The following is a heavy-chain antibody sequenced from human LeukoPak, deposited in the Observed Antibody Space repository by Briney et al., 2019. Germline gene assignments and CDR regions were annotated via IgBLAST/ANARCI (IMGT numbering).Heavy chain of an antibody. CDR3: ARDRGDSSWYNRFDY. J-gene: IGHJ4*02. D-gene: IGHD6-13*01. CDR2: ISGSGGST. V-gene: IGHV3-23*01. CDR1: GFTFSSYA. Sequence: GGSLRLSCAASGFTFSSYAMSWVRQAPGKGLEWVSAISGSGGSTYYADSVKGRFTISRDNSKNTLYLQMNSLRAEDTAVYYCARDRGDSSWYNRFDYWGQGTLVTVSS.